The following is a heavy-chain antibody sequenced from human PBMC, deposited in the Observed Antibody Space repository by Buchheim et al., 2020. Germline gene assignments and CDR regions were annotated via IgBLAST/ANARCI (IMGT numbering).Heavy chain of an antibody. Sequence: VQLVESGGGLVQPGRSLRISCAASGFTFSNYAMSWVRQALGKGLEWVSSVSANGGTTYYVDSVKGRFTISRDNSINTLYLQMNSLRAEDTAVYYCAKRGIWSGYYIDYWGQGTL. CDR1: GFTFSNYA. CDR3: AKRGIWSGYYIDY. CDR2: VSANGGTT. J-gene: IGHJ4*02. D-gene: IGHD3-3*01. V-gene: IGHV3-23*04.